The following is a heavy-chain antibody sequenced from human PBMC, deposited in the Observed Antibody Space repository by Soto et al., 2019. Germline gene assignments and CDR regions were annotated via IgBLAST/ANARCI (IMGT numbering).Heavy chain of an antibody. Sequence: QVQLVESGGGLVKPGGSLRLSCAASGFIFSDYYMTWIRQSPGKGLEWISYISNSGITNYADSVKGRFTISRDNATNSLYLQMDSLRAEDTAVYYCARENYYKMDVWGQGTTVTVSS. CDR2: ISNSGIT. CDR1: GFIFSDYY. V-gene: IGHV3-11*05. CDR3: ARENYYKMDV. J-gene: IGHJ6*02.